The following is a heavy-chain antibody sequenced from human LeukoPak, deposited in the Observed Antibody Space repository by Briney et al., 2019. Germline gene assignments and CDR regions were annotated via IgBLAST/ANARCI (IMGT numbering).Heavy chain of an antibody. CDR2: ISGSGGRT. V-gene: IGHV3-23*01. D-gene: IGHD6-6*01. J-gene: IGHJ5*02. CDR1: GFTFSSYA. Sequence: GGSLRLSCAASGFTFSSYAMSWVRQAPGKGLEWVSAISGSGGRTYYADSVKGRFTISRDNSKNTLYLQMNSLRAEDTAVYDCAKETLAARPLNWFDPWGQGTLVTVSS. CDR3: AKETLAARPLNWFDP.